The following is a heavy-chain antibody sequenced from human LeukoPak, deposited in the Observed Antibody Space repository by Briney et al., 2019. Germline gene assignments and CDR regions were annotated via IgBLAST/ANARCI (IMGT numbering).Heavy chain of an antibody. Sequence: SETLSLTCSVSGGSINSYYWSWIRQPPGKGLEWIGQIYYSGSTNYNPSLKSRVTISVDTSKNQFSLNLSSVTAADTAVYYCARRYGYSSGWYVRTKGFDYWGQGTLVTVSS. CDR3: ARRYGYSSGWYVRTKGFDY. CDR2: IYYSGST. D-gene: IGHD6-19*01. CDR1: GGSINSYY. V-gene: IGHV4-59*12. J-gene: IGHJ4*02.